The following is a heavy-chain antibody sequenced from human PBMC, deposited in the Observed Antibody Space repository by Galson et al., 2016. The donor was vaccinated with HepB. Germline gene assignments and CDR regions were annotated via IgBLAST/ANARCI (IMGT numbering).Heavy chain of an antibody. J-gene: IGHJ4*02. CDR2: ISSYRGDK. V-gene: IGHV1-18*01. D-gene: IGHD5-24*01. CDR3: AVGKWLKSRPFDY. Sequence: WVRQAPGQGLEWLGWISSYRGDKQYGQKFQGRATMTADASTSTAYMELRNLRSDDTAGYYCAVGKWLKSRPFDYWGQGTLFIVSS.